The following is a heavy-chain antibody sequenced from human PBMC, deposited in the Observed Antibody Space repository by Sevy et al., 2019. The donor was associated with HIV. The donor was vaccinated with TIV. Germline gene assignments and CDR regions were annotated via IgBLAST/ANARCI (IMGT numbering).Heavy chain of an antibody. Sequence: SETLSLTCTVSGGSISAYYWSWIRQPPGKGLEWIGYIHYTGNTKYNPSLESRVTISVDTSKNQFSLKLSSVTAADTAIYYCPRAPPVRSGDDSLNWFAPGAREPWSPSPQ. J-gene: IGHJ5*02. CDR1: GGSISAYY. D-gene: IGHD5-12*01. V-gene: IGHV4-59*01. CDR3: PRAPPVRSGDDSLNWFAP. CDR2: IHYTGNT.